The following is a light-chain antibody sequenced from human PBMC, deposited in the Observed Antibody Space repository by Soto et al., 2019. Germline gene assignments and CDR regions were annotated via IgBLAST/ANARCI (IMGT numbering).Light chain of an antibody. CDR1: QSVSSSY. CDR2: GAS. J-gene: IGKJ1*01. Sequence: EIVLTQSPGTLSLSPGERATLSCRASQSVSSSYLAWYQQKPGQAPRLLIYGASSRATGIPDRFSGSGSGTDFTLTISRLEPEDFAVYYGQQYGSSPSWTFGQGNQV. V-gene: IGKV3-20*01. CDR3: QQYGSSPSWT.